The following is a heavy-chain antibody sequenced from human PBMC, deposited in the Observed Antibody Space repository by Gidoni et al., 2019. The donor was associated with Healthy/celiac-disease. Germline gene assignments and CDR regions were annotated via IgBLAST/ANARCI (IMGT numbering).Heavy chain of an antibody. D-gene: IGHD3-22*01. CDR1: GGALSSGGYY. Sequence: QVQLQESGQGRVKHSQTRSRTCTVSGGALSSGGYYWGWIRQHPGKGLEWLGYIYYSGSTYYNPSLKSRVTISVDTSTNQFSLKLSSVTAADTAVYYCARWCITMIVVRDWFDPWGQGTLVTVSS. J-gene: IGHJ5*02. V-gene: IGHV4-31*03. CDR3: ARWCITMIVVRDWFDP. CDR2: IYYSGST.